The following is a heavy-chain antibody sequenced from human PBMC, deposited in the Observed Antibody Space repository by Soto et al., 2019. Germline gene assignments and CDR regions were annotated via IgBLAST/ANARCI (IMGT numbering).Heavy chain of an antibody. D-gene: IGHD4-17*01. CDR3: ATHPPYGPLDH. CDR2: INLSGDT. CDR1: GGSFSGYS. J-gene: IGHJ4*02. Sequence: SETLSLTCAVSGGSFSGYSWSWIRQPPGKGLEWIGQINLSGDTNYSPSLKSRLTISVDTSKNQFSLSLTSVTAADTAVYYCATHPPYGPLDHWGQGTLVTVSS. V-gene: IGHV4-34*01.